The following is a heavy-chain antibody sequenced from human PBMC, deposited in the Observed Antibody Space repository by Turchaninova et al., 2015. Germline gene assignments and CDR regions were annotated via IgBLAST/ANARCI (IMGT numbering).Heavy chain of an antibody. CDR3: ARPTVTTGVDAFDI. Sequence: EVQLVESGGGLVQPGGSLRLSCAASGFAFSSYWMTWVRQAPGKGLEWVAKIKQDGSAEYYVDSVKGRFTIARDNAKNSLYLQMNSLRADDTAVYSCARPTVTTGVDAFDIWGHGTMVTVSS. V-gene: IGHV3-7*01. CDR1: GFAFSSYW. J-gene: IGHJ3*02. CDR2: IKQDGSAE. D-gene: IGHD4-17*01.